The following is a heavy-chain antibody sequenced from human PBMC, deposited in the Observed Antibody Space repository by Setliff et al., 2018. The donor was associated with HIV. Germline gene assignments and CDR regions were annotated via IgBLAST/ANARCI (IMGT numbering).Heavy chain of an antibody. J-gene: IGHJ4*02. CDR1: GFTFSSCS. D-gene: IGHD5-12*01. V-gene: IGHV3-21*01. CDR2: ISSSSSYI. Sequence: PGGSLRLSCAASGFTFSSCSMNWVRQAPGKGLEWVSSISSSSSYIYYADSVKGRFTISRDNAKNSLYLQMNSLRAEDTAVYYCARDWDRNSGNDVRFDYWGQGTLVTVSS. CDR3: ARDWDRNSGNDVRFDY.